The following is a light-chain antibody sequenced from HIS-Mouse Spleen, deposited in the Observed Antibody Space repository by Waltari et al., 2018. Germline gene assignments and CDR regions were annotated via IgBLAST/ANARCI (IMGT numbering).Light chain of an antibody. V-gene: IGLV3-16*01. CDR1: ALPKKY. J-gene: IGLJ2*01. CDR3: LSADSSGTYVV. CDR2: KDS. Sequence: SYELPQPPSVSVSLGQMARITCSGDALPKKYAYWYQQKPGQFPVLVIYKDSERPSGIPERFSGSSSGTIVTLTISGVQAEDEADYYCLSADSSGTYVVFGGGTKLTVL.